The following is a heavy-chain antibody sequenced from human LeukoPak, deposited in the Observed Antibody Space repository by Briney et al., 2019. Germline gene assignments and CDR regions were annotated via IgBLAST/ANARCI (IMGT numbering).Heavy chain of an antibody. CDR1: GGPFSGHY. D-gene: IGHD6-13*01. CDR3: ARVPTSSWPSPDY. J-gene: IGHJ4*02. CDR2: INHSGST. V-gene: IGHV4-34*01. Sequence: SQTLSPTCAVYGGPFSGHYWSWVRQPPGKGLEWIGEINHSGSTNYNPSLTSRVTISVDTSKNQFSLRLTSVTAADTAFYYCARVPTSSWPSPDYWGQGTLVTVSS.